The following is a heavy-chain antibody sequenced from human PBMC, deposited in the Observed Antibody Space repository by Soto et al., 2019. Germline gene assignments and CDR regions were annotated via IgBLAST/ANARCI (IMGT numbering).Heavy chain of an antibody. D-gene: IGHD3-10*01. CDR3: ARGYYYGSGSYQYGMDV. CDR2: IWYDGSNK. Sequence: GGSLRLSCAASGFTFSSYGMHWVRQAPGKGLEWVAVIWYDGSNKYYADSVKGRFTISRDNSKNTLYLQMNSLRAEDTAVYYCARGYYYGSGSYQYGMDVWGQGTTVTVSS. CDR1: GFTFSSYG. J-gene: IGHJ6*02. V-gene: IGHV3-33*01.